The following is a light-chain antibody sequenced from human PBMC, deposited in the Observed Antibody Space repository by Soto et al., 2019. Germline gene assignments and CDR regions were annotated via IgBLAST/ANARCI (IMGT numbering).Light chain of an antibody. CDR2: DVS. J-gene: IGLJ1*01. CDR1: SSDVGGYNY. CDR3: SSYTSSSTLYV. Sequence: QSVLTQPASVSGSPGQSITISCTGTSSDVGGYNYVSWYQQRPGKAPKLMIYDVSNRPSGVSNRFYGSKSGNTASLTISGLQAEDEADYYCSSYTSSSTLYVFGTGTKLTVL. V-gene: IGLV2-14*01.